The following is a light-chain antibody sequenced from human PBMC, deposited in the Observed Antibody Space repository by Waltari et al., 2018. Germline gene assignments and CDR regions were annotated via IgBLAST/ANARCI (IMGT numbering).Light chain of an antibody. CDR1: QSVSSN. CDR2: GAS. V-gene: IGKV3-15*01. Sequence: EIVMTQSPATLSVSPGDRATLSCRASQSVSSNLAWYQQKPGQAPRLLIYGASTRATGIPARFSGSGSGTEFTLTISSMQSEDFAVYYCQQYNNRRGTFGQGTKLEIK. J-gene: IGKJ2*01. CDR3: QQYNNRRGT.